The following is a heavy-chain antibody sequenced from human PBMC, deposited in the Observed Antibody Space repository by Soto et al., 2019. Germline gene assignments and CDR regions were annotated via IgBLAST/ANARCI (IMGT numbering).Heavy chain of an antibody. Sequence: QVQLVQSGAEVKKPGSSVKVSCKASGGTFSTYAIDWVRQAPGQGLEWMGGIIPLFGTAKYAQKFQGRVTITADKSTSTDYMELSSLRSEDTAVYYCASHLSVDTAMVTSDYYYYGMDVWGQGTTVTVSS. CDR2: IIPLFGTA. CDR3: ASHLSVDTAMVTSDYYYYGMDV. CDR1: GGTFSTYA. J-gene: IGHJ6*02. V-gene: IGHV1-69*06. D-gene: IGHD5-18*01.